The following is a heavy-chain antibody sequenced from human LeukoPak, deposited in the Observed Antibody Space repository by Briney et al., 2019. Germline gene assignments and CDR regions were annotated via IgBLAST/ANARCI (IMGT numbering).Heavy chain of an antibody. D-gene: IGHD3-22*01. V-gene: IGHV3-30*04. CDR1: GFTFSSYA. CDR2: ISYDGSNK. CDR3: ASGDYYDSSGYYYDDAFDI. J-gene: IGHJ3*02. Sequence: PGRSLRLSCAASGFTFSSYAIHWVRQAPGKGLEWVAVISYDGSNKYYADSVKGRFTISRDNSKNTPYLQMNSLRAEDTAVYYCASGDYYDSSGYYYDDAFDIWGQGTMVTVSS.